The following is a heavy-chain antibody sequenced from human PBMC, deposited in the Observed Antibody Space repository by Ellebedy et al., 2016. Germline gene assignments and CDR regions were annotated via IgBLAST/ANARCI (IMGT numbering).Heavy chain of an antibody. J-gene: IGHJ6*03. Sequence: SETLSLTCIVSGGPISNYYWNWIRQPPGKGLEWIGYIYSSGTTNYNPSLKSRVTISVDTSKNQFSLRLTSVTAADTAVYYCARGGTYVGYMDVWGRGTTVTVSS. CDR1: GGPISNYY. V-gene: IGHV4-59*01. CDR2: IYSSGTT. D-gene: IGHD3-10*02. CDR3: ARGGTYVGYMDV.